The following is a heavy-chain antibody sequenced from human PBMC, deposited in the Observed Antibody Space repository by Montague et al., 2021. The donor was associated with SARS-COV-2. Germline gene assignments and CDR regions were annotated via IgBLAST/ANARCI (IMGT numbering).Heavy chain of an antibody. D-gene: IGHD3-10*01. V-gene: IGHV4-39*01. CDR3: ARHYYGSGSYYLGEFDY. CDR2: IYYSGST. J-gene: IGHJ4*02. Sequence: SETLSLTCTVSGGSISSSSYYWGWIRQPPGKGLVWIVSIYYSGSTYYNPSLKSRVTISVDTSKNQLSLKLSSVTAADTAVYYCARHYYGSGSYYLGEFDYWGQGSLVTVSS. CDR1: GGSISSSSYY.